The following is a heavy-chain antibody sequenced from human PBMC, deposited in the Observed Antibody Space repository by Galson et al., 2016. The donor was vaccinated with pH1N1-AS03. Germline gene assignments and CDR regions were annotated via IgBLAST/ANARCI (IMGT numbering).Heavy chain of an antibody. V-gene: IGHV3-48*01. CDR2: ISSSSSSI. Sequence: SLRLSCAASGFTFSGYAMSWVRQAPGKGLEWLSCISSSSSSIYYAASVKGRFTISRDNANNSLFLLMNSLRAEDTAVYFCAREDFWDGFDIWGHGTTVSVSS. J-gene: IGHJ3*02. D-gene: IGHD3-3*01. CDR3: AREDFWDGFDI. CDR1: GFTFSGYA.